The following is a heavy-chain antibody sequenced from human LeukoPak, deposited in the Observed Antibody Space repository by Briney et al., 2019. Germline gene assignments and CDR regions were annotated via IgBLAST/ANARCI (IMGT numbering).Heavy chain of an antibody. J-gene: IGHJ4*02. CDR3: VRGPPNWGFDF. Sequence: ASVKVSCKASGYTFTSYDINWVRHPTGQGLEWMGWMSPNSGDTGYAQKFQGRVTMTRDTSISTAFMELTSLKSEDTAVYYCVRGPPNWGFDFWGQGALVTVSS. V-gene: IGHV1-8*01. CDR2: MSPNSGDT. D-gene: IGHD7-27*01. CDR1: GYTFTSYD.